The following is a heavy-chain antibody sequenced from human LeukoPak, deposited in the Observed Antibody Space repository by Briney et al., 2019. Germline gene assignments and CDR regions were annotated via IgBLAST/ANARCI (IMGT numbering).Heavy chain of an antibody. V-gene: IGHV3-30-3*01. CDR3: ARDGYYYDSSGYDY. D-gene: IGHD3-22*01. CDR1: GFTFSSYA. CDR2: ISYDGSNK. Sequence: GGSLRLSCAASGFTFSSYAMHWVRQAPGRGLEWVAVISYDGSNKYYADSVKGRFTISRDNSKNTLYLQMNSLRAEDTAVYYCARDGYYYDSSGYDYWGQGTLVTVSS. J-gene: IGHJ4*02.